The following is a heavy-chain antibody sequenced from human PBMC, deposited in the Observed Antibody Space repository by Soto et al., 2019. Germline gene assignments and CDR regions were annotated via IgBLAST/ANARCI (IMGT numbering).Heavy chain of an antibody. CDR1: GYTLTELS. Sequence: ASVKVSCKVSGYTLTELSMHWVRQAPGKGLEWMGGFDHEDGETIYAQKFQGRVTMTEDTSTDTAYMELSSLRSEDTAVYYCKAQYTRRPRSYYYYGMDVWGQGTTVTVSS. CDR2: FDHEDGET. J-gene: IGHJ6*02. CDR3: KAQYTRRPRSYYYYGMDV. D-gene: IGHD5-18*01. V-gene: IGHV1-24*01.